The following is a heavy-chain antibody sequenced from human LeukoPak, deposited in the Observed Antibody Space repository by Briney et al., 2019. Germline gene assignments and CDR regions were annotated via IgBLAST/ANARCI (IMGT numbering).Heavy chain of an antibody. CDR2: IIPILGIA. D-gene: IGHD6-19*01. Sequence: SVKVSCKASGGTFSSYAISWVRQAPGQGLEWMGRIIPILGIANYAQKFQGRVTITADKSTSTAYMELSSLRSEDTAVYYCARDLSAVAGVIWGQGTLVTVSS. CDR1: GGTFSSYA. J-gene: IGHJ4*02. CDR3: ARDLSAVAGVI. V-gene: IGHV1-69*04.